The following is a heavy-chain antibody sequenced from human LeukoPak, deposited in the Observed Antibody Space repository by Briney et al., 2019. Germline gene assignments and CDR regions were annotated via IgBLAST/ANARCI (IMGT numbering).Heavy chain of an antibody. V-gene: IGHV4-34*01. CDR3: ARAAGITMVRGVRNWFDP. CDR1: GGSFSGYY. J-gene: IGHJ5*02. D-gene: IGHD3-10*01. Sequence: SETLSLTCAVYGGSFSGYYWSWIRQPPGKGLEWIGEINHSGSTNYNPSLKSRVTISVGTSKNQFSLKLSSVTAADTAVYYCARAAGITMVRGVRNWFDPWGQGTLVTVSS. CDR2: INHSGST.